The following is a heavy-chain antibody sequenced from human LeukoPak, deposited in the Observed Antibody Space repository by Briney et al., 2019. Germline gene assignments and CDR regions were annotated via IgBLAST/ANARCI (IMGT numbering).Heavy chain of an antibody. CDR2: LSVSSSNR. CDR3: ARDAGNDFWSGHSTYHYGLDV. J-gene: IGHJ6*02. V-gene: IGHV3-21*01. Sequence: GGSLTLSRSASGSTFRWSSMNCVRQAPRKGLEWVSSLSVSSSNRNYADSVKGRFIISRDNAKNSLYLQMNSLRAEDTAVYYCARDAGNDFWSGHSTYHYGLDVWGQGTTVTVSS. D-gene: IGHD3-3*01. CDR1: GSTFRWSS.